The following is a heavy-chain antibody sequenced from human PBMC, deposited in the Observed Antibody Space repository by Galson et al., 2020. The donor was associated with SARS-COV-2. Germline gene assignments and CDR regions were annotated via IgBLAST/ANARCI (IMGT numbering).Heavy chain of an antibody. CDR3: ARDQGVITMVRGVKRGSYGMDV. D-gene: IGHD3-10*01. V-gene: IGHV3-7*01. Sequence: TGGSLRLSCAASGFTFSSYWMSWVRQAPGKGLEWVANIKQDGSEKYYVDSVKGRFTISRDNAKNSLYLQMNSLRAEDTAVYYCARDQGVITMVRGVKRGSYGMDVWGQGTTVTVSS. CDR1: GFTFSSYW. CDR2: IKQDGSEK. J-gene: IGHJ6*02.